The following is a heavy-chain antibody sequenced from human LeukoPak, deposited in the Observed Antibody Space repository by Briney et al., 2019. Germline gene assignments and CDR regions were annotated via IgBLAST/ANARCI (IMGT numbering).Heavy chain of an antibody. J-gene: IGHJ4*02. V-gene: IGHV3-21*01. CDR1: GFTFSSYR. CDR3: ARDFEWFGELSSFDY. Sequence: GGSLRLSCAASGFTFSSYRMTWVRQAPGKGLEWVSSISSSSSYIYYADSVKGRFTISRDNAKNSLYLQMNSLRAEDTAVYYCARDFEWFGELSSFDYWGQGTLVTVSS. CDR2: ISSSSSYI. D-gene: IGHD3-10*01.